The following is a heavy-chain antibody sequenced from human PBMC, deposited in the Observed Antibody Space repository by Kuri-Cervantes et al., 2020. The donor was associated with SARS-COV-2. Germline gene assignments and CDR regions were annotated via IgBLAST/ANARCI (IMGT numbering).Heavy chain of an antibody. J-gene: IGHJ2*01. D-gene: IGHD3-10*01. V-gene: IGHV4-34*09. Sequence: LRLSCAVYGGSFSGYHWSWIRQRPGKGLEWFGEINHGGSSNYTPSLKSRVTISVDTSKNQFSLKLRSVTAADTAVYYCARESSITHTRYFDLWGSGTLVTVSS. CDR2: INHGGSS. CDR3: ARESSITHTRYFDL. CDR1: GGSFSGYH.